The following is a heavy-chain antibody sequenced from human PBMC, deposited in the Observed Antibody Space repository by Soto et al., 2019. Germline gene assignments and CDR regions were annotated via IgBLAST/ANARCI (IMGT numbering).Heavy chain of an antibody. J-gene: IGHJ3*02. Sequence: ASETLSLTCTVSGGSISSYYWSWIRQPAGKGLEWIGRIYTSGSTNYNPSLKSRVTMSVDTSKNQFSLKLSSVTAADTAVYYCARDSFYDSSGYPGAFDIWGQGTMVTVSS. CDR3: ARDSFYDSSGYPGAFDI. CDR2: IYTSGST. D-gene: IGHD3-22*01. CDR1: GGSISSYY. V-gene: IGHV4-4*07.